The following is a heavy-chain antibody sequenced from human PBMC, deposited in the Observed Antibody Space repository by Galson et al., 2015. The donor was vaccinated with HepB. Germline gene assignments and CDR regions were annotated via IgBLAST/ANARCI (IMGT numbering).Heavy chain of an antibody. CDR1: GFTFSGSA. Sequence: SLRLSCAASGFTFSGSAIHWVRQASGKGLEWVGRIRSKANSYATSYVPSLKGRFTISRDDSKDMAYLHMKSLKTEDTAVYYCTRLGDFSGYSSRWGQGTLVTVSS. J-gene: IGHJ4*02. D-gene: IGHD6-19*01. CDR3: TRLGDFSGYSSR. V-gene: IGHV3-73*01. CDR2: IRSKANSYAT.